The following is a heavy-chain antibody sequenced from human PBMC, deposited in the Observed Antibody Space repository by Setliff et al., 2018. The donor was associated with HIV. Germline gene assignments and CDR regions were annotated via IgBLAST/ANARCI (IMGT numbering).Heavy chain of an antibody. Sequence: SETLSLTCTVSGGSISSYYWSWIRQPAGKGLEWIGRIYTSGSTNYNPSLKSRVTMSVDTSKNQFSLRLSSVTAADTAVYYCAREAGITMIVVVITRYFDLWGRGTLVTVSS. CDR1: GGSISSYY. V-gene: IGHV4-4*07. CDR3: AREAGITMIVVVITRYFDL. J-gene: IGHJ2*01. CDR2: IYTSGST. D-gene: IGHD3-22*01.